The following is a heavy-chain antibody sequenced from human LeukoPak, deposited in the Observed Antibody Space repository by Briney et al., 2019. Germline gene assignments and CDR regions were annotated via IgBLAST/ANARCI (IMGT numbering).Heavy chain of an antibody. CDR3: AKIRLSSSWYDAFDI. CDR1: GFTFSSYW. V-gene: IGHV3-7*01. CDR2: IKQDGSEK. D-gene: IGHD6-13*01. J-gene: IGHJ3*02. Sequence: GGSLRLSCAASGFTFSSYWMSWVRQAPGKGLEWVANIKQDGSEKYYVDSVKGRFTISRDNAKNSLYLQMNSLRAEDTAVYYCAKIRLSSSWYDAFDIWGQGTMVTVSS.